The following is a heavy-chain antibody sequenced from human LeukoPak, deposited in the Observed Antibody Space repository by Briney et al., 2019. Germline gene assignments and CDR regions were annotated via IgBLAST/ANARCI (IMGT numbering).Heavy chain of an antibody. CDR1: GFTFSSYS. J-gene: IGHJ4*02. CDR2: ISSSSSYI. Sequence: GGSLSLSSPASGFTFSSYSMNWVGQAPGKGLEWAPSISSSSSYIYCADSVKGRFTISRDNAKNSLYLQMNSLRAEDTAVYYCANLLSSGSCHDRNDYWGQGTLVTVSS. D-gene: IGHD1-26*01. V-gene: IGHV3-21*01. CDR3: ANLLSSGSCHDRNDY.